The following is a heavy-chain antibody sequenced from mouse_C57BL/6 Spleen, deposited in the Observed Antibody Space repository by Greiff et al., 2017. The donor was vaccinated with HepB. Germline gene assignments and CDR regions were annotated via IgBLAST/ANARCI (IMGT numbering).Heavy chain of an antibody. CDR1: GYTFTSYW. Sequence: VQLQQPGAELVRPGSSVKLSCKASGYTFTSYWMHWVKQRPIQGLEWIGNIDPSDSETHYNQKFKDKATLTVDKSSSTAYMQLSSLTSEDSAVYYCARGSDGSSPSYAMDYWGQGTSVTVSS. V-gene: IGHV1-52*01. CDR3: ARGSDGSSPSYAMDY. J-gene: IGHJ4*01. D-gene: IGHD1-1*01. CDR2: IDPSDSET.